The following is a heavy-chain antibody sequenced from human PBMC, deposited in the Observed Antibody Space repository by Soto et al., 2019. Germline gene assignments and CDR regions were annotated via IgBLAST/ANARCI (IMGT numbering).Heavy chain of an antibody. CDR1: GASITTYY. CDR2: VYHTGST. Sequence: PSETLSLTCDVSGASITTYYWSWIRQAPGKGLEWIGNVYHTGSTDYNSSLKSRVTISVDTSKNQFSLNMNSVTAADTAVYYCARRLLGSGRTLDSWGQGTLVTVSS. J-gene: IGHJ4*02. D-gene: IGHD1-26*01. V-gene: IGHV4-59*01. CDR3: ARRLLGSGRTLDS.